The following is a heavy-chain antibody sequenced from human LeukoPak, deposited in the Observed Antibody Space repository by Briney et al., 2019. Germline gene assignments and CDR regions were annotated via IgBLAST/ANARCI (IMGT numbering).Heavy chain of an antibody. CDR3: ARDRLAAPRYYFDY. CDR2: ISYDGINK. V-gene: IGHV3-30*03. D-gene: IGHD6-19*01. J-gene: IGHJ4*02. Sequence: GGSLRLSCAASGFPFSSFGMHWVRQAPGKGLEWVAVISYDGINKYYADSVKGRFTISRDNSKNTLYLQMNSLRAEDTAVYFCARDRLAAPRYYFDYWGQGTLVTVSS. CDR1: GFPFSSFG.